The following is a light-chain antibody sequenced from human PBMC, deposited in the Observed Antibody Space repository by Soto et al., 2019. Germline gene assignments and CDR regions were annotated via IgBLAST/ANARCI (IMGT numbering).Light chain of an antibody. V-gene: IGKV1-39*01. CDR1: QSISSY. CDR3: QHSYTTPIT. CDR2: SAS. J-gene: IGKJ2*01. Sequence: IQMTQSPSSLSASVGDRVTITCRASQSISSYLAWYQQKPGRAPVLLIYSASTLQSGVPSRFSGSRSGADFTLTISSLQPEDIATYYCQHSYTTPITFGQGTKVEIK.